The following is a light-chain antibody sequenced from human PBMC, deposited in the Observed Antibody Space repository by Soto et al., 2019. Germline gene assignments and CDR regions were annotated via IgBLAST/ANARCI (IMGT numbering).Light chain of an antibody. CDR2: RDN. CDR3: AAWDDNLNGYV. Sequence: QSVLTQPPSASGTPGQRGTISCSGSRSNVGRNVVNWYQQLPGTAPKLLIYRDNQRPSGVPDRFSGSKSGTSASLAISGLQSEDEAEYYCAAWDDNLNGYVFGTGTKVTVL. V-gene: IGLV1-44*01. J-gene: IGLJ1*01. CDR1: RSNVGRNV.